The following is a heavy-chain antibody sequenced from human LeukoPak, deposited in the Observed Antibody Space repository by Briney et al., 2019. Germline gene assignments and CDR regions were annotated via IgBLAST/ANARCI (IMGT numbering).Heavy chain of an antibody. CDR2: INPNSGGT. V-gene: IGHV1-2*02. D-gene: IGHD2-2*01. J-gene: IGHJ6*02. CDR3: ARNRGPICSSTSCYAGAYYYYGMDV. CDR1: GGTFSSYA. Sequence: ASVKVSCKASGGTFSSYAISWVRQAPGQGLEWMGWINPNSGGTNYAQKFQGRVTMTRDTSISTAYMELSRLRSDDTAVYYCARNRGPICSSTSCYAGAYYYYGMDVWGQGTTVTVSS.